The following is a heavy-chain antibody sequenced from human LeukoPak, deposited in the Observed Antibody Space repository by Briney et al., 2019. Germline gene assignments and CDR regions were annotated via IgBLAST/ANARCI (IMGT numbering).Heavy chain of an antibody. Sequence: SVKVSCKASGGTFSSYAISWVRQAPGQGLEWMGGIIPIFGTANYAQKFQGRVTITTDESTSTAYMELSSLRSEDTAVFYCARGGAEYYYYMDVWGKGTTVTVSS. CDR3: ARGGAEYYYYMDV. CDR1: GGTFSSYA. J-gene: IGHJ6*03. CDR2: IIPIFGTA. D-gene: IGHD1-26*01. V-gene: IGHV1-69*05.